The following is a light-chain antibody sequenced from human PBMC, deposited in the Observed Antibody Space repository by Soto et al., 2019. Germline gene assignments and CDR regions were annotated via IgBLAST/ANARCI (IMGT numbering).Light chain of an antibody. CDR1: SSDIGGYNY. Sequence: QSALTQPASVSGSPGQSITISCTGTSSDIGGYNYVSWYQHHPGKAPKLIISGVSNRPSGVSNRFSGSKSGNTASLTISGLQAEDEADYYCSSYTSSSTLVFGSGTKLTVL. V-gene: IGLV2-14*01. CDR2: GVS. J-gene: IGLJ1*01. CDR3: SSYTSSSTLV.